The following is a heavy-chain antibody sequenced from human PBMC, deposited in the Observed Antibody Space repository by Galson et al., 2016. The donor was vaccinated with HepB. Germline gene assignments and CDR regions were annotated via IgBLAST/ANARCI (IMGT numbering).Heavy chain of an antibody. J-gene: IGHJ3*01. CDR2: IRSTGYGGTA. CDR1: GFTFGDYA. Sequence: SLRLSCAGSGFTFGDYALSWLRQAPGKGLEWISFIRSTGYGGTADFAASVRGRFTISRNDSRGVAYLQMNSLKTEDTGVYFCARGLSATMGPRAFDLWGQGTTVSVSS. V-gene: IGHV3-49*03. CDR3: ARGLSATMGPRAFDL. D-gene: IGHD3-16*01.